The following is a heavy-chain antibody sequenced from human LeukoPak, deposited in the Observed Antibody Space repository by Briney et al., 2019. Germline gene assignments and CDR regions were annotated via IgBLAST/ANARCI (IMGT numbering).Heavy chain of an antibody. CDR3: ARAQYYLDS. CDR2: ISGRGDVI. V-gene: IGHV3-48*03. CDR1: GFTFSNYE. J-gene: IGHJ4*02. Sequence: GGSLRLSLAAPGFTFSNYEMNWVRQAPGKGLEWVSYISGRGDVIYYADSVKGRFTISRDNAKNSLYLQMNSLRAEDTAVYYCARAQYYLDSWGQGTLVTVSS.